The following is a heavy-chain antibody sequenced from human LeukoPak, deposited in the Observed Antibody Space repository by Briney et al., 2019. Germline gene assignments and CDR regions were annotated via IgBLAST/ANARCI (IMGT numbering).Heavy chain of an antibody. Sequence: ASVKVSCKASGYTFTDYYIHRVRQAPGQGLEWMGWLNPNSGDTNYAQRFQGRVTMTSDTSTKTAYMELSRLTSDDTAMYYCARDDIVGATEFDYWGQGTLVTVSS. D-gene: IGHD1-26*01. CDR3: ARDDIVGATEFDY. CDR2: LNPNSGDT. V-gene: IGHV1-2*02. J-gene: IGHJ4*02. CDR1: GYTFTDYY.